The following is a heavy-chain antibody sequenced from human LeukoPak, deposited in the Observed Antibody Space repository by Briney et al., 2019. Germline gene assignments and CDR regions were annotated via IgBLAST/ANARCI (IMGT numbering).Heavy chain of an antibody. CDR3: AKDMSEVSSYTLDV. CDR1: GFTFDDYA. D-gene: IGHD1-1*01. CDR2: ISWNSGSI. J-gene: IGHJ6*04. Sequence: GGSLRLSCAASGFTFDDYAMHWVRQAPGKGLEWVSGISWNSGSIGYADSVKGRFTISRDNSKNSLYLQMNSLRAEDTALYYCAKDMSEVSSYTLDVWGKGTTVTVSS. V-gene: IGHV3-9*01.